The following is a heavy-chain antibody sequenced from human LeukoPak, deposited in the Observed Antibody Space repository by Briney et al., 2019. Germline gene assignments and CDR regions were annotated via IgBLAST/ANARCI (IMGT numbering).Heavy chain of an antibody. CDR2: IIPIFGTA. D-gene: IGHD2-2*01. J-gene: IGHJ6*04. Sequence: SVKVSCKASGGTFSSYAISWVRQAPGQGLEWMGGIIPIFGTANYAQKFQGRVTITADESTGTAYMELSSLRSEDTAVYYCAREASDIVVVPAANPYYYYYGMDVWGKGTTVTVSS. CDR3: AREASDIVVVPAANPYYYYYGMDV. V-gene: IGHV1-69*13. CDR1: GGTFSSYA.